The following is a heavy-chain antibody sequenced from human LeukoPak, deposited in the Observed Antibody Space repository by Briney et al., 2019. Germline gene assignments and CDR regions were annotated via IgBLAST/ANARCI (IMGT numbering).Heavy chain of an antibody. CDR1: GFTFSSYG. J-gene: IGHJ4*02. D-gene: IGHD2-2*01. CDR3: ARGDRHCSSTSCYSSDY. Sequence: GGSLRLSCAASGFTFSSYGMHWVRQAPGKGLEWVAVIWYDGSNKYYADSVKGRFTISRDNSKNTLYLQMNSLRAEDTAVYYCARGDRHCSSTSCYSSDYWGQGTLVTVSS. CDR2: IWYDGSNK. V-gene: IGHV3-33*01.